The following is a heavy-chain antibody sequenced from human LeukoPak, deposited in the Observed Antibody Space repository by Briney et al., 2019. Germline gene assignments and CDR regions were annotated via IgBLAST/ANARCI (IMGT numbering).Heavy chain of an antibody. D-gene: IGHD3-9*01. CDR3: AKEESFHDKVFDY. V-gene: IGHV3-33*06. CDR1: GFTFSSYG. Sequence: GRSLRLSCAASGFTFSSYGMHWVRQAPGKGLEWVAVIWYDGSNKYYADSVKGRFTISRDNSKNTLYLQMNSLGPEDTAFYYCAKEESFHDKVFDYWGQGTLVTVSS. J-gene: IGHJ4*02. CDR2: IWYDGSNK.